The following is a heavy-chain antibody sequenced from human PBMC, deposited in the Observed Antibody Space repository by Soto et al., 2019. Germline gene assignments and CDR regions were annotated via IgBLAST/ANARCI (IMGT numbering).Heavy chain of an antibody. CDR1: GFTFTAAW. CDR3: ATGSARVDF. Sequence: EVQLVESGGGSVNPGGSVRLSCAASGFTFTAAWMNWVRQVPGEGLEWVGHVKSQIDGGTTDSAAALDGRVTISRDDSKNMMYLQMNRLRTDDTAVYYCATGSARVDFWGQGTLVTVSS. V-gene: IGHV3-15*01. CDR2: VKSQIDGGTT. J-gene: IGHJ4*02. D-gene: IGHD6-6*01.